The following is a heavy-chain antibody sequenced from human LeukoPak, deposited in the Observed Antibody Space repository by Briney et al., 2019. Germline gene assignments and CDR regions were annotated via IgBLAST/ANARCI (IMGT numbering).Heavy chain of an antibody. V-gene: IGHV4-34*01. CDR2: INHSGST. D-gene: IGHD3-16*01. Sequence: SETLSLTCAVYGGSFSGYYWSWTRQPPGKGLEWIGEINHSGSTNYNPSLKSRVTISVDTSKNQFSLKLSSVTAADTAVYYCARGRFGTLQPFDYWGQGTLVTVSS. CDR3: ARGRFGTLQPFDY. CDR1: GGSFSGYY. J-gene: IGHJ4*02.